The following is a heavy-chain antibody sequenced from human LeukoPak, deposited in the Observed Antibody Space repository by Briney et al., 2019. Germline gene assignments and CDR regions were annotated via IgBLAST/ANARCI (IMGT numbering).Heavy chain of an antibody. J-gene: IGHJ3*01. CDR1: GLPFSDHY. CDR2: ITSNGRIL. CDR3: VRECVGNSSGGDAFDV. Sequence: GGSLRLSCVASGLPFSDHYMRWIRQAPGKGLECVSYITSNGRILYESKSVKGRFTISRDNAKNSLYLQMDNLTAEDTAVHYCVRECVGNSSGGDAFDVWGQGTMVTVSS. D-gene: IGHD3-10*01. V-gene: IGHV3-11*01.